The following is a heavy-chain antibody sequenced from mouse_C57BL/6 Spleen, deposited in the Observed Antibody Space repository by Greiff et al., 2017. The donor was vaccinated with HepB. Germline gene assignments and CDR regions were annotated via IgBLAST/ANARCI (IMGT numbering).Heavy chain of an antibody. CDR3: ARGGGSWFAY. Sequence: VQLQQPGAELVRPGTSVKLSCKASGYTFTSYWMHWVKQRPGQGLEWIGVIDPSDSYTNYNQKFKGKATLTVDTSSSTAYMQLSSLTSEDSAVYYCARGGGSWFAYWGQGTLVTVSA. CDR1: GYTFTSYW. V-gene: IGHV1-59*01. CDR2: IDPSDSYT. J-gene: IGHJ3*01.